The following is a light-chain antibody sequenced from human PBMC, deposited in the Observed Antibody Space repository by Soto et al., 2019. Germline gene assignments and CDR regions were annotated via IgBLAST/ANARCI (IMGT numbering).Light chain of an antibody. V-gene: IGKV3-20*01. Sequence: EIVMTQSPATLSVSPGGRATLSCRASQSISDTLAWYQQKPGQAPRLLIYDASNRATGIPARFSGSGSGTDFTLTISRLEPEDFAVYYCQQHGSSPITFGQGTRLEIK. CDR1: QSISDT. CDR2: DAS. CDR3: QQHGSSPIT. J-gene: IGKJ5*01.